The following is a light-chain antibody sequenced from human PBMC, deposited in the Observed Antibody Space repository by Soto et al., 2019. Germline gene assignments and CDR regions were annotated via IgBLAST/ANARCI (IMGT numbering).Light chain of an antibody. Sequence: QSVLMQPPSVSGAPGQRVTISCTGTSSNIGAGYEVHWYHQLPGTAPKFLVSGNDNRPSGVPDRLSASKSGTSGSLAITDLQAEDEGHYYCQSYDRGLTAYVFGTGTKLTVL. CDR2: GND. CDR3: QSYDRGLTAYV. J-gene: IGLJ1*01. CDR1: SSNIGAGYE. V-gene: IGLV1-40*02.